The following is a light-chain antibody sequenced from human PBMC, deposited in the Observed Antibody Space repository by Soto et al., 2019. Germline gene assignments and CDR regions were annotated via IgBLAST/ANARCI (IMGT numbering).Light chain of an antibody. Sequence: QPALTQPASVSGSPGQSITISCTGTSSDVGGYNYVSWYQQHPGKAPKLMIYDVSNRPSGVSNRFSGSKSGNTASLTISGLQAEDEADYYCCSYTSSSTYVFGTGTKVTVL. V-gene: IGLV2-14*01. CDR1: SSDVGGYNY. CDR3: CSYTSSSTYV. CDR2: DVS. J-gene: IGLJ1*01.